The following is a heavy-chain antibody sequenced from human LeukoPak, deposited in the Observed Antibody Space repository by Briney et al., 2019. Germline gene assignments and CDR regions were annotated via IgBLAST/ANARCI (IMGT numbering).Heavy chain of an antibody. D-gene: IGHD4-17*01. CDR2: INWNGGST. V-gene: IGHV3-20*04. CDR1: GFTFSSYA. CDR3: ARVGIYGDYNRYFDY. Sequence: GGSLRLSCAASGFTFSSYAMHWVRQAPGKGLEWVSGINWNGGSTGHADSVKGRFTISRDNAKNSLYLQMNSLRAEDTALYYCARVGIYGDYNRYFDYWGQGTLVTVSS. J-gene: IGHJ4*02.